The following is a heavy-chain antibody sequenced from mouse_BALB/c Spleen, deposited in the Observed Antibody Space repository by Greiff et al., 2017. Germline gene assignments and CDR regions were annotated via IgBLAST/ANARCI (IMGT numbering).Heavy chain of an antibody. V-gene: IGHV5-6*01. CDR2: ISSGGSYT. J-gene: IGHJ1*01. Sequence: EVKVVESGGDLVKPGGSLKLSCAASGFTFSSYGMSWVRQTPDKRLEWVATISSGGSYTYYPDSVKGRFTISRDNAKNTLYLQMSNLKSEDTAMYYCARYYGSSHWYFDVWGAGTTVTVSS. CDR3: ARYYGSSHWYFDV. CDR1: GFTFSSYG. D-gene: IGHD1-1*01.